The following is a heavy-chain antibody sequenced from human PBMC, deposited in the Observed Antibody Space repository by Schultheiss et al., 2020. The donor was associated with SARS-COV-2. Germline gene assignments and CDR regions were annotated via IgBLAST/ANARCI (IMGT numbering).Heavy chain of an antibody. CDR2: ISYDGSNK. D-gene: IGHD6-19*01. CDR1: GFTFSSYA. Sequence: GGSLRLSCAASGFTFSSYAMHWVRQAPGKGLEWVAVISYDGSNKYYADSVKGRFTISRDNSKNTLYLQMNSLRAEDTAVYYCAREKSGSSGWYYYYGMDVWGQGTTVTVSS. CDR3: AREKSGSSGWYYYYGMDV. J-gene: IGHJ6*02. V-gene: IGHV3-30*01.